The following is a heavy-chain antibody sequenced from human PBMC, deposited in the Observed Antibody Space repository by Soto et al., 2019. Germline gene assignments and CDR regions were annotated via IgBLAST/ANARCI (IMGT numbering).Heavy chain of an antibody. CDR1: GTTFSNYA. CDR2: IILPFGTP. J-gene: IGHJ4*02. V-gene: IGHV1-69*13. CDR3: VRGPDYEGYFDY. Sequence: SVKVSCKASGTTFSNYAIGWVRQAPGQGLEWMGGIILPFGTPNYAQKFQGRVTITADESMTTVYMELRGLRFEDTAVYYCVRGPDYEGYFDYWGQGSLVTVSS. D-gene: IGHD3-22*01.